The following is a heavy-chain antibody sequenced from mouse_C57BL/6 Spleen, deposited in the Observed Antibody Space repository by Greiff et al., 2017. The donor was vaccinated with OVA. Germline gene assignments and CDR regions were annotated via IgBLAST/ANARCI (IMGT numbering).Heavy chain of an antibody. D-gene: IGHD1-1*02. CDR3: ARSMVYYAMDH. J-gene: IGHJ4*01. CDR2: INPYNGDT. Sequence: VQLQQSGPELVKPGDSVKISCKASGYSFTGYFMNWVMQSHGKSLEWIGRINPYNGDTFYNQKFKGKATLTVDKSSSTAHMELRSLTSEDSAVYYCARSMVYYAMDHWGQGTSVTVSS. CDR1: GYSFTGYF. V-gene: IGHV1-20*01.